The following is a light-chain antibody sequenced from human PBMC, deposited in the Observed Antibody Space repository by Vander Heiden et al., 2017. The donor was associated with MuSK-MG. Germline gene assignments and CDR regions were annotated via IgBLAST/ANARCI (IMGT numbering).Light chain of an antibody. CDR1: DLGRKY. Sequence: SYDLTQPPSVSVSPGQTATLTCSGEDLGRKYVCWYQQRPGQSPVLVIYQDNKRPSGVPERFSGSNSGNTATLTITETQHVDEADYHCQAWDSGSVFGGGTKLTVL. J-gene: IGLJ2*01. V-gene: IGLV3-1*01. CDR3: QAWDSGSV. CDR2: QDN.